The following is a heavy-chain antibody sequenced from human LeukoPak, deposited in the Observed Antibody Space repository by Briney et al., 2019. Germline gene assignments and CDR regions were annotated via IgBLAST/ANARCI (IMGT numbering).Heavy chain of an antibody. J-gene: IGHJ6*03. CDR2: IYYSGNT. V-gene: IGHV4-39*07. Sequence: SETLSLTCTVSGVSISSSNSYWGWIRQPPGKGLEWIGSIYYSGNTYYNASLKSQVSISIDTSKNQFSLRLTSVTAADTAVYYCARLHISSSSPSYYYYYMDVWGKGTTVTVSS. D-gene: IGHD6-6*01. CDR3: ARLHISSSSPSYYYYYMDV. CDR1: GVSISSSNSY.